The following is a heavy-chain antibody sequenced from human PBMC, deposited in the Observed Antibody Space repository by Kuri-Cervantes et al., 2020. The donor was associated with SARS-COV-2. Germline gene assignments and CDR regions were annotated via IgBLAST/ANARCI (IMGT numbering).Heavy chain of an antibody. J-gene: IGHJ6*02. D-gene: IGHD3-9*01. Sequence: GGSLRLSCVASGFNFSTTDMHWVRQAPGKGLEWVTFISSDGKNKKCMASGKGRFTISRDNSQNTLYLQMNSLRAEDTAVYFCARALYGGRLDHSPTSGYYYEGMDVWGQGTMVTVSS. CDR2: ISSDGKNK. V-gene: IGHV3-30*03. CDR1: GFNFSTTD. CDR3: ARALYGGRLDHSPTSGYYYEGMDV.